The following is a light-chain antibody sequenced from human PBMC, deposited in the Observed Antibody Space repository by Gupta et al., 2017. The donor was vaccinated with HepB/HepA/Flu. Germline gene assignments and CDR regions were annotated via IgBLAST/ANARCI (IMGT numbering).Light chain of an antibody. CDR2: GNS. CDR1: SPNIGAGYD. J-gene: IGLJ1*01. CDR3: QSYDSSLSGSFV. Sequence: QSVLTQPPSVSGAPGQRVTIPCTGSSPNIGAGYDVHWYQQLPGTAPKLLIYGNSNRPSWVPDRFSGSKSGTSASLAITGLQAEDEADYYCQSYDSSLSGSFVFGTGTKVTVL. V-gene: IGLV1-40*01.